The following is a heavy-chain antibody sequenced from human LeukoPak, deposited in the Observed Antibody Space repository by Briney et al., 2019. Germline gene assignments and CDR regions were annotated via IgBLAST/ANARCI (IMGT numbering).Heavy chain of an antibody. V-gene: IGHV4-31*03. J-gene: IGHJ5*02. CDR3: ARGGATVTDH. CDR1: GGSISDDGYY. D-gene: IGHD4-17*01. CDR2: IYYGGTT. Sequence: PSETLSLTCSVSGGSISDDGYYWSWIRQFPGKGLVWIGHIYYGGTTEYNPSLKSRITISRDTSKTQFSLQLNSVTVADTAVYYCARGGATVTDHWGQGTLVTVSS.